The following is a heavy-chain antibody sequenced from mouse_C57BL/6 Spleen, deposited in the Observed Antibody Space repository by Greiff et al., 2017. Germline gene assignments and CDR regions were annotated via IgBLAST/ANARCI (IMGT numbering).Heavy chain of an antibody. CDR2: ISDGGSYT. D-gene: IGHD2-3*01. J-gene: IGHJ4*01. CDR3: ARDRWLLQKDYAMDY. CDR1: GFTFSSYA. V-gene: IGHV5-4*01. Sequence: DVHLVESGGGLVKPGGSLKLSCAASGFTFSSYAMSWVRQTPEKRLEWVATISDGGSYTYYPDNVKGRFTISRDNAKNNLYLQMSHLKSEDTAMYYCARDRWLLQKDYAMDYWGQGTSVTVSS.